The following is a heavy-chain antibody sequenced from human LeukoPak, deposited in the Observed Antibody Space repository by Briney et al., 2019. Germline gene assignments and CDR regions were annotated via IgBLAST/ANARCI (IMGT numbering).Heavy chain of an antibody. CDR2: IFYSGST. CDR1: GGSITSYY. D-gene: IGHD2-21*02. CDR3: ARGESYCGGDCYLY. V-gene: IGHV4-59*13. Sequence: PSETLSLTCTVSGGSITSYYWSWIRQPPGKGLEWIGYIFYSGSTNYNPSLKRRVTISVDTSRYQLSLKLTSVTAADTAVYYCARGESYCGGDCYLYWGQGTLVTVSS. J-gene: IGHJ4*02.